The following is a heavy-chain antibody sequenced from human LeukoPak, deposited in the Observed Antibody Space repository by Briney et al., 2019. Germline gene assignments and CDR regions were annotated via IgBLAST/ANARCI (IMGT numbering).Heavy chain of an antibody. J-gene: IGHJ4*02. V-gene: IGHV4-39*01. CDR1: GGSISSSSYY. Sequence: SETLSLTCTVSGGSISSSSYYWGWIRQPPGKGLEWIGSIYYSGSTYYNPSLKSRVTISVDTSKNQFSLKLSSVTAADTAVYYCARAGSYFDYWGQGTLVTVSS. D-gene: IGHD1-26*01. CDR2: IYYSGST. CDR3: ARAGSYFDY.